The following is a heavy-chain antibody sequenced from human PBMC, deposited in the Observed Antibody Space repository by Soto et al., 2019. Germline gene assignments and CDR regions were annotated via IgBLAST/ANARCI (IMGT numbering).Heavy chain of an antibody. Sequence: SETLSLTCTVSGGSISSSSYYWGWIRQPPGKGLEWIGSIYYSGSTYYNPSLKSRVTISVDTSKNQFSLKLSSVTAADTAVYYCARVPIASSRYRNYYFDYWVQGTLVT. J-gene: IGHJ4*02. CDR3: ARVPIASSRYRNYYFDY. D-gene: IGHD6-13*01. V-gene: IGHV4-39*01. CDR2: IYYSGST. CDR1: GGSISSSSYY.